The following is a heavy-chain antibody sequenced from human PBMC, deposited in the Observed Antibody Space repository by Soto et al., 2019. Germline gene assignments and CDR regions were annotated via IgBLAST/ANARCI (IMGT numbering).Heavy chain of an antibody. CDR3: SAGHR. V-gene: IGHV3-15*01. CDR2: IKSKSDGGTA. Sequence: KSXGSLRLSCSASGFSFSDAWMNWVRQAPGKGPEWIGRIKSKSDGGTADYAVPLIGRSTISRDDSKSTLYLQVNSLTIEDTGVYYCSAGHRWGQGNLVTVSS. J-gene: IGHJ5*02. CDR1: GFSFSDAW.